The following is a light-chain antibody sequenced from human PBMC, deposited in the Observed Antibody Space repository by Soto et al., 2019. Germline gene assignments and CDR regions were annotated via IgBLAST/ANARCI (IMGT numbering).Light chain of an antibody. CDR1: QSVTSSY. Sequence: VLTQSPGTLSLSPGERTTLSCRASQSVTSSYLAWYQQKPGQAPRLLIYGASTRATGIPDRFSASGSGTYFTLTISRLETEDFAVYYCQQHGSSPFTFGPGTKVDIK. CDR3: QQHGSSPFT. CDR2: GAS. J-gene: IGKJ3*01. V-gene: IGKV3-20*01.